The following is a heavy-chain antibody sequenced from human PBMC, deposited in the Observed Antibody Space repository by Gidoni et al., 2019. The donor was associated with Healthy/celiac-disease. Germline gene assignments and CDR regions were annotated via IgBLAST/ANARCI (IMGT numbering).Heavy chain of an antibody. D-gene: IGHD6-13*01. V-gene: IGHV3-9*01. J-gene: IGHJ4*02. CDR3: HSSWDHFDY. Sequence: EVQLVESGGGLVQPGRSLRLSCAASGFTFDDYAMHWVRQAPGKGLEWVSGISWNSGSIGYADSVKGRFTISRDNAKNSLYLQMNSLRAEDTALYYCHSSWDHFDYWGQGTLVTVSS. CDR1: GFTFDDYA. CDR2: ISWNSGSI.